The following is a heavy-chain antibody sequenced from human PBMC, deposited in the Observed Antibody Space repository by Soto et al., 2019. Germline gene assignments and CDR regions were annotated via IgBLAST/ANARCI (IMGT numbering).Heavy chain of an antibody. Sequence: QVQLQESGPGLVKPSGTLSLTCAVSGGSISSSNWWSWVRQPPGKGLEWIGEIYHSGSTNYNPSLKSRVTISGDKSKKQFSLKLSSVTAADTAVYYCARDLGGWSSGWYRQEIWGQGTMVTVSS. CDR3: ARDLGGWSSGWYRQEI. CDR1: GGSISSSNW. D-gene: IGHD6-19*01. CDR2: IYHSGST. J-gene: IGHJ3*02. V-gene: IGHV4-4*02.